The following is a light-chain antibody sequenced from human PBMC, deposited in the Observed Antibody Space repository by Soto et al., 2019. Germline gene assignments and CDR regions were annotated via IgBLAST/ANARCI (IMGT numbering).Light chain of an antibody. CDR1: QGISSY. CDR3: QQYYSYPPT. V-gene: IGKV1-8*01. J-gene: IGKJ1*01. Sequence: AIRMTQSPSSLSASTGDRVTITCRASQGISSYLAWYQQKPGKAPKLLIYAASTLQSGVPSRFRGSGYGTDFTLTISCLQSEDFANYYCQQYYSYPPTFGQGTKVEIK. CDR2: AAS.